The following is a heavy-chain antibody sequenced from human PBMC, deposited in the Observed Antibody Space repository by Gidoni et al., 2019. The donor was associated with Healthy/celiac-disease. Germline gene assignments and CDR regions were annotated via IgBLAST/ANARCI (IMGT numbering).Heavy chain of an antibody. CDR1: GGTFSSYA. Sequence: QAQLVQSGAEVKKPGSSVQVSCRASGGTFSSYALSWLRKAPGQGLEWMGGIIPIFGTANYAQKFQGRVTITADKSTSTAYMELSSLRSEDTAVYYCARHDDIVVVPAATGGWFDPWGQGTLVTVSS. J-gene: IGHJ5*02. V-gene: IGHV1-69*06. CDR2: IIPIFGTA. CDR3: ARHDDIVVVPAATGGWFDP. D-gene: IGHD2-2*01.